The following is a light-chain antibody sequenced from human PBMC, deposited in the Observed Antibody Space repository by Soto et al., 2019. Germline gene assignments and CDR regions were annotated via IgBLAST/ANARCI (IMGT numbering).Light chain of an antibody. CDR1: SSDVGSYNL. V-gene: IGLV2-23*02. Sequence: QSVLTQPASVSGSPGQSITISCTGTSSDVGSYNLVSWYQHHPGKAPKLMIYEVSKRPSGVSNRFSDSKSGNTASLTISGLQAEDEADYYCCSYAGSSTLVFGTGTKLTVL. CDR2: EVS. CDR3: CSYAGSSTLV. J-gene: IGLJ1*01.